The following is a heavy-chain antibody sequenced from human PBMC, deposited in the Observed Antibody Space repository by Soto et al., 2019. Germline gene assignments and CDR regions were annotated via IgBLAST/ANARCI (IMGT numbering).Heavy chain of an antibody. Sequence: PSETLSVTCTISVASISNAYWSWIRQAAGKRLDLIGRIHSSGTFNYNPSLKSRVSISRDTSKNQISLKLSSVTAADTAVYYCARDNMVYKGYGMDVWGQGTTVTVSS. J-gene: IGHJ6*02. CDR1: VASISNAY. CDR2: IHSSGTF. CDR3: ARDNMVYKGYGMDV. V-gene: IGHV4-4*07. D-gene: IGHD2-8*01.